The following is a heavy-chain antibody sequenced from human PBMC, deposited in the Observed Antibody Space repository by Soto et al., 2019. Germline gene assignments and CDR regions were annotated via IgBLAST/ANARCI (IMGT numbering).Heavy chain of an antibody. CDR1: GGSISSISYY. Sequence: ETPPLTSTVSGGSISSISYYWGWIRQPPGKWLEWIGSIYYSGSTYYNPSLKSRVNISVDTSKNQFSLKLSSVTAADTAVYYCARAGGDTEIAYYSYGMDVWGQGTT. J-gene: IGHJ6*02. V-gene: IGHV4-39*01. D-gene: IGHD5-18*01. CDR2: IYYSGST. CDR3: ARAGGDTEIAYYSYGMDV.